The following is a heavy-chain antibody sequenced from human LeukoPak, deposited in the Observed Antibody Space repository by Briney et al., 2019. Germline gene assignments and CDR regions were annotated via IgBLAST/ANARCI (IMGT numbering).Heavy chain of an antibody. CDR3: ARGGGSDV. CDR1: GFTFSSYW. Sequence: HSGGSLRLSCAASGFTFSSYWMNWARQAPGKGLEWVASINHNGNVNYYVDSVKGRFTISRDNAKNSLYLQMSNLRAEDTAVYFCARGGGSDVWGQGATVTVSS. V-gene: IGHV3-7*03. CDR2: INHNGNVN. J-gene: IGHJ6*02. D-gene: IGHD2-15*01.